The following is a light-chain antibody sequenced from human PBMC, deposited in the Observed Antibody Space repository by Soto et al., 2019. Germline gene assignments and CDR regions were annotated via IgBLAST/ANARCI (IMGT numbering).Light chain of an antibody. V-gene: IGKV3-20*01. CDR3: KQYGSSPGFT. CDR2: DSS. J-gene: IGKJ3*01. CDR1: QSVSSY. Sequence: EIVLTQSPATLALSPGERATLSCRASQSVSSYLAWYQQKPGQAPRLLIYDSSNRATGIPARFSGSGSGTDFTLTISRLEPEDFAVYYCKQYGSSPGFTFGPGTKVDIK.